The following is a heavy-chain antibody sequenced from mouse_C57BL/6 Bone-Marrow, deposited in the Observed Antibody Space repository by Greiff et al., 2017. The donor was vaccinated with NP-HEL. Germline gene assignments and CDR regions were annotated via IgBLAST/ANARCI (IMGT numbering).Heavy chain of an antibody. Sequence: EVQVVESGGDLVKPGGSLKLSCAASGFTFSNYGMSWVRQTPDKKLEWVATISSGGTYTYYPDSVKGRFTISRDNAKNTLYLQMSSLKSEDTAMYYCASPLYYGSTYFDYWGQGTTLTVSS. J-gene: IGHJ2*01. CDR2: ISSGGTYT. D-gene: IGHD1-1*01. V-gene: IGHV5-6*01. CDR1: GFTFSNYG. CDR3: ASPLYYGSTYFDY.